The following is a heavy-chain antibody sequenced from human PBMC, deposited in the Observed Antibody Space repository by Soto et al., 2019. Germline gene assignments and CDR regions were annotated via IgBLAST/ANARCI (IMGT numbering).Heavy chain of an antibody. CDR2: IYYSGST. CDR1: GGSISSSSYY. CDR3: ARHRAPESDFWSGYYTMTPLNY. V-gene: IGHV4-39*01. Sequence: PSETLSLTCTVSGGSISSSSYYWGWIRQPPGKGLEWIGSIYYSGSTYYNPSLKSRVTISVDTSKNQFSLKLSSVTAADTAVYYCARHRAPESDFWSGYYTMTPLNYWGQGTLVTVSS. J-gene: IGHJ4*02. D-gene: IGHD3-3*01.